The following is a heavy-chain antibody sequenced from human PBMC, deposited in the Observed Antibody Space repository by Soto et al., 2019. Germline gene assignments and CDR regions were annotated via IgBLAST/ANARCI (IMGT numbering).Heavy chain of an antibody. J-gene: IGHJ6*02. V-gene: IGHV6-1*01. CDR2: IYYRSKWFH. CDR1: GDSVSSNGAW. CDR3: ARVHCSAGTCLDGLDF. Sequence: SQTLSLTCVISGDSVSSNGAWWNWIRQSPSRGLQWLGRIYYRSKWFHDYAASVESRMAINPDTSRNQFSLQLNYVTPEDTAVYYCARVHCSAGTCLDGLDFWGQGTTVTVS. D-gene: IGHD2-15*01.